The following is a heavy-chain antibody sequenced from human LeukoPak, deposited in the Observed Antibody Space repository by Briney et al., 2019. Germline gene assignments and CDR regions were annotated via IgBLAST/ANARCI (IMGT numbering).Heavy chain of an antibody. Sequence: SETLSLTCAVSGGSISGYHWSWIRQSAGKGLEWIGRIYTSGATSYNPSLKSRVTMSVDTSKNQFSLKLSSVTAADTAVYYCSRDPEEPFYSYYYMDLWGKGTTVTVSS. CDR3: SRDPEEPFYSYYYMDL. CDR2: IYTSGAT. D-gene: IGHD1-14*01. CDR1: GGSISGYH. V-gene: IGHV4-4*07. J-gene: IGHJ6*03.